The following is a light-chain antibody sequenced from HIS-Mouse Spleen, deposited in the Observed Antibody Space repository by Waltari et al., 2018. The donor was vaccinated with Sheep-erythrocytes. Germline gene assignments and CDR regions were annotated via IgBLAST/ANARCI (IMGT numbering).Light chain of an antibody. Sequence: QSALTQPPSASGSPGQSVTISCPGTSSDVGSYNLVSRYQQHPGKAPKLMIYEGSKRPSGVSNRFSGSKSGNTASLTISGLQAEDEADYYCCSYAGSFWVFGGGTKLTVL. CDR1: SSDVGSYNL. CDR3: CSYAGSFWV. CDR2: EGS. J-gene: IGLJ3*02. V-gene: IGLV2-23*01.